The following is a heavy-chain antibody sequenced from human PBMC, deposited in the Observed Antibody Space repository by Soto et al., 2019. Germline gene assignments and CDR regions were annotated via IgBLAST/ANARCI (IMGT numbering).Heavy chain of an antibody. J-gene: IGHJ1*01. CDR2: TYPSDSRT. D-gene: IGHD6-6*01. Sequence: GAALNTSYESSGTTIAYYLICVGRPAPRKGQGRVAITYPSDSRTIHSPSFQGQVTISADKSISTAYLQWTSLKASDTAIYYCTKFKYSTSVRYLQHWGQGTPVTVSS. CDR1: GTTIAYYL. CDR3: TKFKYSTSVRYLQH. V-gene: IGHV5-51*01.